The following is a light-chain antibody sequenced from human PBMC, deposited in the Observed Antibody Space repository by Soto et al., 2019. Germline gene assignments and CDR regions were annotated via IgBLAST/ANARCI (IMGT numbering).Light chain of an antibody. Sequence: DIVMTQSPDSLAVSLGERATINCKSSQSVLYSSNNKNYLAWYQQKPGQPPKLLIYWASTRESGVPDRFSGSGSVTDFTLTISSLQAEDVAVYYCQQYYSTPRELTFGQGTKVEIK. CDR2: WAS. V-gene: IGKV4-1*01. J-gene: IGKJ1*01. CDR1: QSVLYSSNNKNY. CDR3: QQYYSTPRELT.